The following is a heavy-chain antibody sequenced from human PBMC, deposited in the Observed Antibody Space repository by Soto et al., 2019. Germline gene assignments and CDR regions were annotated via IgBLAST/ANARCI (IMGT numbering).Heavy chain of an antibody. CDR1: GFSLSTNGVG. CDR2: LYWNDDK. Sequence: QITLKESGPTLVKPTQTLTLTCTFSGFSLSTNGVGVGWIRQPPGQALEWLAILYWNDDKRFSPSLKSRLTITKDTSKHQVVLTMTTMDPVDTATYHCAHSQDYYGSGSSFYFDYWGQGTLVTVSA. J-gene: IGHJ4*02. V-gene: IGHV2-5*01. D-gene: IGHD3-10*01. CDR3: AHSQDYYGSGSSFYFDY.